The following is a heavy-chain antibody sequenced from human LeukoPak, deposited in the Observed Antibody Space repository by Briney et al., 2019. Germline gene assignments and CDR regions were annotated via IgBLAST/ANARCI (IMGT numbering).Heavy chain of an antibody. V-gene: IGHV3-7*01. CDR2: IKQDGSEK. CDR3: ARDYSTGTTGRNWFDP. J-gene: IGHJ5*02. Sequence: GGSLRLSCAASGFTFSSYWMSWVRQAPGKGLEWVANIKQDGSEKYYVDSVKGRFTISRDNAKNSLYLQMNSLRAEDTAVYYCARDYSTGTTGRNWFDPWGQGTLVTVSS. CDR1: GFTFSSYW. D-gene: IGHD1-1*01.